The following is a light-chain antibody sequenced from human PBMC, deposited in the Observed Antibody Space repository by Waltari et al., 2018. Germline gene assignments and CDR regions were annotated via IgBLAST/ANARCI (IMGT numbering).Light chain of an antibody. Sequence: QSELTQPPSVSGAAGRRVTISCTGSRSNIGAGYEVHSYQHLPRKAPRLLIFSNNNRPSGVPDRFSASKSGTSASLAITGLQADDEGDYYCTSYDRGLSDLVFGGGTKLTVL. V-gene: IGLV1-40*01. CDR3: TSYDRGLSDLV. J-gene: IGLJ2*01. CDR1: RSNIGAGYE. CDR2: SNN.